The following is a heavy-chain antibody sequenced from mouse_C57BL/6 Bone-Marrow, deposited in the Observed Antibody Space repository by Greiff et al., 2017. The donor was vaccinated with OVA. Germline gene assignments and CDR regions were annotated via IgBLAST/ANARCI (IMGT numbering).Heavy chain of an antibody. V-gene: IGHV1-72*01. CDR2: IDPNSGGT. Sequence: QVQLKEPGAELVKPGASVKLSCKASGYTFTSYWMHWVKQRPGRGLEWIGRIDPNSGGTKYNEKFKSKATLTVDKPSSTAYMQLSSLTSEDSAVYYCARSGGLRYFDVWGTGTTVTVSS. J-gene: IGHJ1*03. D-gene: IGHD2-4*01. CDR1: GYTFTSYW. CDR3: ARSGGLRYFDV.